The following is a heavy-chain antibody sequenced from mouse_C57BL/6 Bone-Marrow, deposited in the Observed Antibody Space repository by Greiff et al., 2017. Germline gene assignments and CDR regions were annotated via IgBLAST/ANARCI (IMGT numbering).Heavy chain of an antibody. J-gene: IGHJ4*01. D-gene: IGHD1-1*01. CDR3: TRSYYYAYAMDY. CDR1: GYTFTDYE. Sequence: QVQLQQSGAELVRPGASVTLSCKASGYTFTDYEMHWVKQTPVHGLEWIGAIDPETGGTAYNQKFKGKAILTADKSSSTAYMELRSLTSEDSAVYYCTRSYYYAYAMDYWGQGTSVTVSS. V-gene: IGHV1-15*01. CDR2: IDPETGGT.